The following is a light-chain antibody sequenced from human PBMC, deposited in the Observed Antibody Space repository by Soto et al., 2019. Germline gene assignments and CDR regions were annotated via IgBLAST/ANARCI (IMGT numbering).Light chain of an antibody. J-gene: IGLJ2*01. CDR1: SGHSTYD. Sequence: QSVLTQPPSASASLGASVKLTCTLSSGHSTYDIAWHQQQPDKGPRFLMTVNIGESHNKGDGISDRFSGSSSGAERYLTISSLQAEDEADYYCQTWGTGYVVFGGGTKLTV. CDR3: QTWGTGYVV. CDR2: VNIGESH. V-gene: IGLV4-69*01.